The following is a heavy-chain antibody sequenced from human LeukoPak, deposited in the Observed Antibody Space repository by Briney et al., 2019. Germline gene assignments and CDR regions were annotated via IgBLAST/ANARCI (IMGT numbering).Heavy chain of an antibody. CDR1: GGTFSSYA. Sequence: ASVKVSCKASGGTFSSYAISWVRQAPGQGLEWMGGIIPIFGTANYAQKSQGRVTITTDESTSTAYMELSSLRSEDTAVYYCARARERRFNYYYMDVWGKGTTVTVSS. V-gene: IGHV1-69*05. J-gene: IGHJ6*03. CDR2: IIPIFGTA. D-gene: IGHD1-1*01. CDR3: ARARERRFNYYYMDV.